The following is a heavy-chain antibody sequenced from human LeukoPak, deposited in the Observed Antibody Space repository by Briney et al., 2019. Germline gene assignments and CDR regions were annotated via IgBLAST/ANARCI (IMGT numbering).Heavy chain of an antibody. CDR2: IYPGDSDT. V-gene: IGHV5-51*01. CDR1: GYSFTSYW. CDR3: ARRMATIGAFAFDI. J-gene: IGHJ3*02. D-gene: IGHD5-12*01. Sequence: GESLKISCKGSGYSFTSYWTGWVRQMPGKGLEWMGIIYPGDSDTRYSPSFQGQVTISADKSTSTAYLQWSSLKASDTAMYYCARRMATIGAFAFDIWGQGTMVTVSS.